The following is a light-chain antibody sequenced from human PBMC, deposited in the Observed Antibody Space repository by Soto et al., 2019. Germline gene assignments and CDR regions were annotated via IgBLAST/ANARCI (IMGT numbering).Light chain of an antibody. CDR3: RQSNNWPWT. V-gene: IGKV3-15*01. CDR1: QRVSGK. J-gene: IGKJ1*01. CDR2: DAS. Sequence: EVLMTQSPATLSVSPGERATLSCRASQRVSGKLAWHQQNPGQAPRLLIYDASTRATGSPARFSGSGSGTEFTLTISSLQSEDFAVYSCRQSNNWPWTFGQGTKVDIK.